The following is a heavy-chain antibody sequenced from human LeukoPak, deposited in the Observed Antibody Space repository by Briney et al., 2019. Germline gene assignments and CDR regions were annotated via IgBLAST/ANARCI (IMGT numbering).Heavy chain of an antibody. Sequence: ASVKVSCKASGYTFSGYYVHWVRQAPGQGLEWMGRINPSGDLTNYAQNFQGWVTLTRDTSSSTAYMELSRLKSDDTAVYYCATGDYFDFWGQGTLVTVSS. V-gene: IGHV1-2*04. CDR3: ATGDYFDF. CDR1: GYTFSGYY. J-gene: IGHJ4*02. CDR2: INPSGDLT.